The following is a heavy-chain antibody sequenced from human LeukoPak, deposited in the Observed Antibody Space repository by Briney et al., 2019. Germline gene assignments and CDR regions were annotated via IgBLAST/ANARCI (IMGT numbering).Heavy chain of an antibody. CDR3: AKMNWHAKNGGDWFDP. CDR1: GYTFTDHN. CDR2: VKPKSGET. V-gene: IGHV1-8*01. J-gene: IGHJ5*02. Sequence: ASVRASCKASGYTFTDHNIDWVRQATGQGLEWMGWVKPKSGETGYAQKFQGRVTMTRNTAISTAYMELDNLESEDTAIYYCAKMNWHAKNGGDWFDPWGQGTLVIVSS.